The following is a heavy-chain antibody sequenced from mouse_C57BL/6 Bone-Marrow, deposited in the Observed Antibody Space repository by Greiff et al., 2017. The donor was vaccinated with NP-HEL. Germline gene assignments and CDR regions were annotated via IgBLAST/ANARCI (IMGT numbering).Heavy chain of an antibody. CDR1: GYTFTSYG. CDR2: IYPRSGNT. D-gene: IGHD1-1*01. Sequence: QVQLQQSGAELARPGASVKLSCKASGYTFTSYGISWVKQRTGQGLEWIGEIYPRSGNTYYNEKFKGKATLTADKSSSTAYMELRSLTSEDSAVYVWANYYGSRGAWFAYWGQGTLVTVSA. J-gene: IGHJ3*01. V-gene: IGHV1-81*01. CDR3: ANYYGSRGAWFAY.